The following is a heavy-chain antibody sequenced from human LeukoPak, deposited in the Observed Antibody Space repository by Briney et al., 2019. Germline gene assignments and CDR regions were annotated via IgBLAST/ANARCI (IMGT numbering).Heavy chain of an antibody. D-gene: IGHD3-10*01. CDR2: IYPGDSDT. CDR3: ARQAYGSGSYSAH. CDR1: GYSFPNFW. V-gene: IGHV5-51*01. Sequence: GESLKISCKGSGYSFPNFWIGWVRQMPGKGLEWMGIIYPGDSDTRYSPSFQGQVTISADKSISTAYLQWSSLKASDTATYYCARQAYGSGSYSAHWGQGTLVTVSS. J-gene: IGHJ4*02.